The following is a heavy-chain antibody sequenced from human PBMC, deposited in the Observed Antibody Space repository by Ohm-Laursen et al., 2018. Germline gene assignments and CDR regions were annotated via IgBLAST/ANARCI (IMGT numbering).Heavy chain of an antibody. CDR2: ITTSGDKT. CDR3: AKAPKQQLVYYFDY. D-gene: IGHD6-13*01. V-gene: IGHV3-23*01. CDR1: GFTFSSYV. J-gene: IGHJ4*02. Sequence: SLRLSCAASGFTFSSYVMSWVRQAPGKGLERVAGITTSGDKTYHADSVKGRFTISRDNSKNTLYLQMNTLRAEDMAVYYCAKAPKQQLVYYFDYWGQGTLVTVSS.